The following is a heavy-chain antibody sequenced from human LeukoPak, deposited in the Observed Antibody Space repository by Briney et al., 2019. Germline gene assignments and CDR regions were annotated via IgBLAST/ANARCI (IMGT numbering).Heavy chain of an antibody. V-gene: IGHV3-20*04. Sequence: PGGSLRLSCAASGFTFSSYWMHWVRQAPGKGLEWVSGINWNGGGAKYADSVKGRFTMSRDNTKSSLYLQMNSLRVEDTAFYYCAREITYYQYIDVWGKGTPVTVSS. D-gene: IGHD3-16*01. CDR2: INWNGGGA. J-gene: IGHJ6*03. CDR1: GFTFSSYW. CDR3: AREITYYQYIDV.